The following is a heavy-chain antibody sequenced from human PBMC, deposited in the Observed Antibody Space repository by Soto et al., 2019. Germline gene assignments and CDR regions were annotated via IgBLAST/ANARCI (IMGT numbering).Heavy chain of an antibody. CDR3: ASRDPGTSVDY. J-gene: IGHJ4*02. V-gene: IGHV4-4*02. D-gene: IGHD1-7*01. CDR2: IYRTGST. CDR1: GGSFTSNNW. Sequence: QVQLQESGPELVKPSGTLSLTCAVSGGSFTSNNWWTWVRQPPGQGLEWIGEIYRTGSTNYNPSLKGRLTISLDKSENQFSLKVTSLTAADTAVYFCASRDPGTSVDYWGQGTLVTVSS.